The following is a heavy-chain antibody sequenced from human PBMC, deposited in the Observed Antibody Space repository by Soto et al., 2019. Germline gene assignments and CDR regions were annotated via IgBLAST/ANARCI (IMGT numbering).Heavy chain of an antibody. CDR2: ISAYNGNT. V-gene: IGHV1-18*01. Sequence: ASVKVSCKASCYTFTSYGISLLRHSPGQWLEWMGWISAYNGNTNYAQKLQGRVTMTTDTSTSTAYMELRSLRSDDTAVYYCARVVSGQWLVLSHYYFEYWGQGTLVTVS. CDR1: CYTFTSYG. J-gene: IGHJ4*02. D-gene: IGHD6-19*01. CDR3: ARVVSGQWLVLSHYYFEY.